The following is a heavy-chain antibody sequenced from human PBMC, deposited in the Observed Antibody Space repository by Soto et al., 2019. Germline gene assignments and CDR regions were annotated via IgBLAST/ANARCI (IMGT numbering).Heavy chain of an antibody. D-gene: IGHD6-19*01. Sequence: ASVKVSCKASGYKFTTYFIHWVRQAPGQGLEWMGMIHPSGDTGYAQKFRGRVTMTIDTSTTTASMELRNLTSEDTAVYYCAAVRAVAGNFDYWGQGTLVTVSS. CDR3: AAVRAVAGNFDY. V-gene: IGHV1-46*01. J-gene: IGHJ4*02. CDR2: IHPSGDT. CDR1: GYKFTTYF.